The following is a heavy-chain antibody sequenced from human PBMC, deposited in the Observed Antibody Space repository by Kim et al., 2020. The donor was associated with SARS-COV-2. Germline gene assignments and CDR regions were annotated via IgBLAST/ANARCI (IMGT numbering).Heavy chain of an antibody. V-gene: IGHV3-9*01. D-gene: IGHD3-16*01. CDR3: AKAQFRVGGSPFYDYYYYGMDV. Sequence: GGSLRLSCAASGFTFDDYAMHWVRQAPGKGLEWVSGISWNSGSIGYADSVKGRFTISRDNAKNSLYLQMNSLRAEDTALYYCAKAQFRVGGSPFYDYYYYGMDVWGQGTTVTVSS. CDR1: GFTFDDYA. J-gene: IGHJ6*02. CDR2: ISWNSGSI.